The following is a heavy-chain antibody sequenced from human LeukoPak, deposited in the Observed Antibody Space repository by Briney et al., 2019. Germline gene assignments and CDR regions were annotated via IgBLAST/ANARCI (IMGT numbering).Heavy chain of an antibody. CDR3: ARVPPYYYGSGADY. CDR1: GGSISSGSYY. Sequence: PSQTLSLTCTVSGGSISSGSYYWSWIRQPAGKGLEWIGRIYTSGSTNYNPSLKSRVTISVDTSKNQFSLKLSSVTAADTAVYYCARVPPYYYGSGADYWGQGTLVTVSS. J-gene: IGHJ4*02. V-gene: IGHV4-61*02. CDR2: IYTSGST. D-gene: IGHD3-10*01.